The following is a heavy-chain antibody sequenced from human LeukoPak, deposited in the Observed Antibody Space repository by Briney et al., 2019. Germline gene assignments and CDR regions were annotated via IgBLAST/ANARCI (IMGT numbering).Heavy chain of an antibody. CDR1: GFTFSSYW. Sequence: GGSLRLSCAASGFTFSSYWMHWVRQAPGKGLVWVSRIKSDGSSTSYADSVKGRFTISRDNAKNTLYLQMNSLRAEDTAVYYCAREMTIFGEVTRGLDYWGQGTLVTVSS. CDR3: AREMTIFGEVTRGLDY. J-gene: IGHJ4*02. CDR2: IKSDGSST. D-gene: IGHD3-3*01. V-gene: IGHV3-74*01.